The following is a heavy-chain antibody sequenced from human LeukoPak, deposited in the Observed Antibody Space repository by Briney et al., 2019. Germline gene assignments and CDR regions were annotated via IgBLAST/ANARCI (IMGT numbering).Heavy chain of an antibody. Sequence: ASVKVSCKASGYTFTGYYMHWVRQAPGQGLEWMGWINPNSGGTNYAQKFQGRVTMTRDTSISTAYMELSRLRSDDTAVYYCARSPRTYYYDSSGYYYDSQTLYYYYYYMDVWGKGTTVTIAS. V-gene: IGHV1-2*02. D-gene: IGHD3-22*01. CDR1: GYTFTGYY. CDR2: INPNSGGT. CDR3: ARSPRTYYYDSSGYYYDSQTLYYYYYYMDV. J-gene: IGHJ6*03.